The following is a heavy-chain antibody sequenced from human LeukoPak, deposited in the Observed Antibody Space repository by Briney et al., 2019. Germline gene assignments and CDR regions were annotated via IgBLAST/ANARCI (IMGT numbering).Heavy chain of an antibody. D-gene: IGHD3-22*01. Sequence: GASVKVSCKASGYTFTSYGISWVRQAPGQGLEWMGWISAYNGNTNYAQKLQGRVTMTTDTSTSTAYMELRSLSSDDTAVYYCARGAGVVVITTIDYWGQGTLVTVSS. CDR3: ARGAGVVVITTIDY. CDR1: GYTFTSYG. J-gene: IGHJ4*02. CDR2: ISAYNGNT. V-gene: IGHV1-18*01.